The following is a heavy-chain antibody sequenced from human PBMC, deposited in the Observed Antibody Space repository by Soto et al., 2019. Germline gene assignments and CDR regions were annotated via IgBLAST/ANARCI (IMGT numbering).Heavy chain of an antibody. J-gene: IGHJ2*01. CDR3: ARCLYPHLIAVAGHHWYFDL. D-gene: IGHD6-19*01. V-gene: IGHV3-74*01. CDR2: INSDGSST. Sequence: EVQLVESGGGVVQPGGSLRLSCAASGFTFSSYWMHWVRQAPGKGLVWVSRINSDGSSTSYADSVKGRFKISRDKAKNTLYMQMNSLRAEDTAVYYCARCLYPHLIAVAGHHWYFDLWGRGTLVTVSS. CDR1: GFTFSSYW.